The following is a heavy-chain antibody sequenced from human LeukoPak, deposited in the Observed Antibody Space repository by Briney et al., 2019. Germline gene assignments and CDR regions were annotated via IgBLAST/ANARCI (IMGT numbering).Heavy chain of an antibody. CDR3: ARDLAVGATTGFDY. Sequence: ASVKVSCKASGNTFTSYGISWVRQAPGQGLEWMGWISAYNGNTNYAQKLQGRVTMTTDTSTSTAYMELRSLRSDDTAVYYCARDLAVGATTGFDYWGQGTLVTVSS. CDR1: GNTFTSYG. D-gene: IGHD1-26*01. J-gene: IGHJ4*02. V-gene: IGHV1-18*01. CDR2: ISAYNGNT.